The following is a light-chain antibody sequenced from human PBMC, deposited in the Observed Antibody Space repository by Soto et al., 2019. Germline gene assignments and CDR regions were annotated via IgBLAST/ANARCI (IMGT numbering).Light chain of an antibody. Sequence: EIVLTQSPGTLSLSPGERATLSCRASQSVSSSYLAWYQQKPGQAPRLLNYGASRRATGIPDRFSGSGSGTDFTLTISRLEPEDFAVYYCQQYGSSLITFGQGTRLEIK. CDR1: QSVSSSY. CDR2: GAS. J-gene: IGKJ5*01. CDR3: QQYGSSLIT. V-gene: IGKV3-20*01.